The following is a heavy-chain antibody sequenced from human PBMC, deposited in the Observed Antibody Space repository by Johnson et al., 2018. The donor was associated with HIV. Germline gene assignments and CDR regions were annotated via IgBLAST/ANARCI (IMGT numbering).Heavy chain of an antibody. CDR1: EFTFSSYA. CDR3: AIPYAWGTGAFDI. Sequence: QEQLVESGGGLVQPGRSLRLSCAASEFTFSSYAMHWVRQAPGKGLEWVAVISYDGSNKYYADSVKGQFTISRANSKNTLYLQMNSLRAEDTAVYYCAIPYAWGTGAFDIWVQGTMVTVSS. CDR2: ISYDGSNK. V-gene: IGHV3-30*04. D-gene: IGHD1-1*01. J-gene: IGHJ3*02.